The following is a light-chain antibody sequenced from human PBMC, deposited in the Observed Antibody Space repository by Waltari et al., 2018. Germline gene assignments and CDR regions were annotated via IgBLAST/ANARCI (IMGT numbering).Light chain of an antibody. V-gene: IGKV1-5*03. CDR2: KAS. CDR1: QSITDW. J-gene: IGKJ4*01. Sequence: DVQMTQSPATLSASVGDSVTSTCRASQSITDWLAWYQQKPGKAPKLLIYKASTLESGVPSRFIGTRSGTEFTLTISNLQPDDFATYYCQQYTIYPLTFGGGTKVAI. CDR3: QQYTIYPLT.